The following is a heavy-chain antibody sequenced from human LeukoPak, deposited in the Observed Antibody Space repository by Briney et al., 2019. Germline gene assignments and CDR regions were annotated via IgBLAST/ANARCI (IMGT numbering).Heavy chain of an antibody. Sequence: SETLSLTCSVSGGSISSYNWSWLRQPLGKGLEWIGYIYYSGSTNYNPSLKSRGTISADTSKNQLSLQLRSVTAADTAVYYCARGKRGKGLKTYYYDSSGYWPIDYWGQGTLVTVSS. CDR1: GGSISSYN. CDR3: ARGKRGKGLKTYYYDSSGYWPIDY. D-gene: IGHD3-22*01. J-gene: IGHJ4*02. V-gene: IGHV4-59*08. CDR2: IYYSGST.